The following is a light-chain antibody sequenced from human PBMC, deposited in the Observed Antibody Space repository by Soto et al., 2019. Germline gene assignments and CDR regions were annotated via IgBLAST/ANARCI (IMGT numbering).Light chain of an antibody. CDR3: LQKYFYPFT. CDR1: QTISNY. Sequence: IQMTQSPSSLSASVGDRVTITCRASQTISNYLNWYQQKSGKAPKVLIYAASNLQSGVPARFSGSGSGTDFTLTISSLQPEDFATYYCLQKYFYPFTFGPGTKVDIK. J-gene: IGKJ3*01. CDR2: AAS. V-gene: IGKV1-6*01.